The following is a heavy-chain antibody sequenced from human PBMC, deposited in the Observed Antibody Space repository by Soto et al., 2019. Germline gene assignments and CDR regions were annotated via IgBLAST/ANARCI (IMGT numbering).Heavy chain of an antibody. Sequence: PWWSLRLSCAASGFTFSDYAMHWVRQAPGKGLEWVASMSFDDRETKFSESVQGRFTVSRDNSEKTFYLQMNSLRREDTALYFCDRDQTDSGGYSDSWVQGTMGSVSS. CDR2: MSFDDRET. V-gene: IGHV3-30*03. CDR1: GFTFSDYA. J-gene: IGHJ4*02. CDR3: DRDQTDSGGYSDS. D-gene: IGHD3-22*01.